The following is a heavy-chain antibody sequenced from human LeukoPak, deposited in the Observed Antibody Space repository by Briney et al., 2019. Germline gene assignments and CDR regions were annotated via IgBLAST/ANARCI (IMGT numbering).Heavy chain of an antibody. CDR2: ISAYNGNT. J-gene: IGHJ4*02. V-gene: IGHV1-18*01. CDR3: AKDYGNDAAAAIWDY. D-gene: IGHD2-2*01. CDR1: GYTFTSYG. Sequence: ASVKVSCKASGYTFTSYGISWVRQAPGQGLEWMGWISAYNGNTNYAQKLQGRVTMTTDTSTNTAYTELRSLRSDDTAVYYCAKDYGNDAAAAIWDYWGQGTLVTVSS.